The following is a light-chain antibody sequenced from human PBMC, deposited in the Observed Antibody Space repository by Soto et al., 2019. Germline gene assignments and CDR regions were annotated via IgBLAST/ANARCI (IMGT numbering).Light chain of an antibody. CDR3: QQYMSSVT. V-gene: IGKV3-20*01. CDR2: CAS. Sequence: EIVLTQSPGSLSLSPGQRATLSCRASQSVDSTFFAWYQKNPGQAPRLLIYCASKRDTGVPDKFSGSGSGTDFTLTISRLEPEDLAVYYCQQYMSSVTFGQGTKVEI. CDR1: QSVDSTF. J-gene: IGKJ1*01.